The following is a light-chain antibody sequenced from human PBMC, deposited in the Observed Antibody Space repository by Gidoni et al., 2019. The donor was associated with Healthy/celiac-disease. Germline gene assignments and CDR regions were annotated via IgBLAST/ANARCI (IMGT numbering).Light chain of an antibody. CDR2: WAS. CDR3: QQYYSTPPTT. J-gene: IGKJ2*01. CDR1: QSVLY. Sequence: DNVMTQSPDSLAVSLGERATIYCKSSQSVLYQQKPGQPPKLLIYWASTRESGVPDRFSGSGSGTDFTLTISSLQAEDVAVYYCQQYYSTPPTTFGQGTKLEIK. V-gene: IGKV4-1*01.